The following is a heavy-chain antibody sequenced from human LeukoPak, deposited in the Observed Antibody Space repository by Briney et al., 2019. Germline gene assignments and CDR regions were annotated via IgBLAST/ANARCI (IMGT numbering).Heavy chain of an antibody. Sequence: GRSLRLSCAASGFTFSSYGMHWVRQAPGKGLEWVAVISYDGSNKYYADSVKGRFTISRDNSKNTLNLQMNSLRAEDTAVYYCAKDAYDSSGYYYEGVDYWGQGTLVTVSS. V-gene: IGHV3-30*18. D-gene: IGHD3-22*01. CDR2: ISYDGSNK. J-gene: IGHJ4*02. CDR1: GFTFSSYG. CDR3: AKDAYDSSGYYYEGVDY.